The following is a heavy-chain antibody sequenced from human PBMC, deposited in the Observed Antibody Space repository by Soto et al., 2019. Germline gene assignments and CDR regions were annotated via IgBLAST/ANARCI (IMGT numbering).Heavy chain of an antibody. CDR2: ISYDGSNE. CDR3: GKAGGLVQSPSCLAPGV. Sequence: PGGSLRLSCAASGFTFSSYGMHWVRQAPGKGLEWVAVISYDGSNEYYADSVKGRFTISRDNSKNTLYLQMNSLRAEDTAVYYWGKAGGLVQSPSCLAPGVGGKGTRATVP. D-gene: IGHD2-2*01. J-gene: IGHJ6*03. V-gene: IGHV3-30*18. CDR1: GFTFSSYG.